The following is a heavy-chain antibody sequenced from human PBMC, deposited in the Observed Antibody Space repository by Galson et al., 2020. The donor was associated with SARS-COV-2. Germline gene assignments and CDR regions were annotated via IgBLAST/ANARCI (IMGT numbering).Heavy chain of an antibody. CDR3: AKDRTVHSGSYMYVQH. CDR2: ISGSGGST. J-gene: IGHJ1*01. V-gene: IGHV3-23*01. D-gene: IGHD1-26*01. Sequence: GESLKISCAASGFTFSSYAMSWVRQAPGKGLEWVSAISGSGGSTYYADSVKGRFTISRDNSKNTLYLQMNSLRAEDTAVYYCAKDRTVHSGSYMYVQHWGQGTLVTVSS. CDR1: GFTFSSYA.